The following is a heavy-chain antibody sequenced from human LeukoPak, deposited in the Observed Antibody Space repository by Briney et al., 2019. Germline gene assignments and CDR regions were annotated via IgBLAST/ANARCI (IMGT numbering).Heavy chain of an antibody. D-gene: IGHD3-16*01. CDR1: GYSISSDYY. V-gene: IGHV4-38-2*02. CDR3: TRGARWLIDY. CDR2: IYHSGRT. Sequence: SETLSLTCSVSGYSISSDYYWGWIRQPPGKGLEWIASIYHSGRTYYNPSLKSRVTISADTSKNHFSLKLNSVTTADTAIYYCTRGARWLIDYWGQGILVTVSS. J-gene: IGHJ4*02.